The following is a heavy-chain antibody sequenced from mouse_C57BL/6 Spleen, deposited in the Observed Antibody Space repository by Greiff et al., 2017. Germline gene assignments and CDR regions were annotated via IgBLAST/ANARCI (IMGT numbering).Heavy chain of an antibody. CDR3: AREGYDYDYYAMDY. J-gene: IGHJ4*01. D-gene: IGHD2-4*01. V-gene: IGHV5-17*01. CDR1: GFTFSDYG. Sequence: EVQGVESGGGLVKPGGSLKLSCAASGFTFSDYGMHWVRQAPEKGLEWVAYISSGSSTIYYADTVKGRFTISRDNAKNTLFLQMTSLRSEDTAMYYCAREGYDYDYYAMDYWGQGTSVTVSS. CDR2: ISSGSSTI.